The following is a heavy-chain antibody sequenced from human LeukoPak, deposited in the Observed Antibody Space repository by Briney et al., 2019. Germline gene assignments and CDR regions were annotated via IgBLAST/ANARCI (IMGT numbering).Heavy chain of an antibody. CDR3: TRGPYSSGWYPSAFDI. CDR2: IYSGGST. CDR1: GLTVSGNH. Sequence: GGSLRLSCAASGLTVSGNHMSWDRQAPGKGLEWVSVIYSGGSTYYADSVKGRFTISRDNSKSTLYLQMNSLRAEDTAVYYCTRGPYSSGWYPSAFDIWGQGTMVTVSS. D-gene: IGHD6-19*01. V-gene: IGHV3-66*02. J-gene: IGHJ3*02.